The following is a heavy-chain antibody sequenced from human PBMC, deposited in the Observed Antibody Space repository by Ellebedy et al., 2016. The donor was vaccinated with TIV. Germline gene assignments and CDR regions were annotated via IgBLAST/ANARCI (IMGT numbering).Heavy chain of an antibody. V-gene: IGHV1-46*01. D-gene: IGHD3-22*01. CDR1: GYTFTSYF. CDR2: INPTSGNS. CDR3: ARGDNYFYDSSGYYYSY. Sequence: ASVKVSCKASGYTFTSYFLYWARQTPGQGLEWMGMINPTSGNSNFAQKFQDRVTVTRDTSTSTVYMELSSLRSEDTAMYYCARGDNYFYDSSGYYYSYWGQGTLVTVSS. J-gene: IGHJ4*02.